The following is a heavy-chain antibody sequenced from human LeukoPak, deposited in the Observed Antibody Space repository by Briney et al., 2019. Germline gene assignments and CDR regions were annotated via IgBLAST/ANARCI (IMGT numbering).Heavy chain of an antibody. CDR3: ARDHGGKVDRYFDV. CDR2: ISAYKGNT. J-gene: IGHJ2*01. D-gene: IGHD2-15*01. Sequence: ASVKVSCKASGYPFASYGISWVRQAPGQGLEWMGWISAYKGNTNYAQKFQGRVTMTTDTTTSTGYMELRSLRSDDTAVYYCARDHGGKVDRYFDVWGRGTLVTVSS. CDR1: GYPFASYG. V-gene: IGHV1-18*01.